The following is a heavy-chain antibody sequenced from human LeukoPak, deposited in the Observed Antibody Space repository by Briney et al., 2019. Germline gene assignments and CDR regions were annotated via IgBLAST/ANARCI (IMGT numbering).Heavy chain of an antibody. V-gene: IGHV1-69*13. CDR1: GGTFSSYA. Sequence: PVKVSCKASGGTFSSYAISWVRQAPGQGLEWMGGIIPVFGTANYAQKFQGRVTITAGESTSTAYMELSSLRSEDTAVYYCASGVEWELLNWRGGEDYYYGMDVWGQGTTVTVSS. J-gene: IGHJ6*02. CDR2: IIPVFGTA. CDR3: ASGVEWELLNWRGGEDYYYGMDV. D-gene: IGHD1-26*01.